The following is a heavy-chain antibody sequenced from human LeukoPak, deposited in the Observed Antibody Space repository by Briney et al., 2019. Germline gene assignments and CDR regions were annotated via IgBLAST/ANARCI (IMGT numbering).Heavy chain of an antibody. CDR2: IYTSGST. CDR3: ARTLRWGNWFDP. D-gene: IGHD3-16*01. V-gene: IGHV4-61*02. J-gene: IGHJ5*02. CDR1: GGSISSSSYY. Sequence: SETLTLTCTVSGGSISSSSYYWGWIRQPAGKGLEWIGRIYTSGSTNYNPSLKSRVTISVDTSKNQFSLKLSSVTAADTAVYYCARTLRWGNWFDPWGQGTLVTVSS.